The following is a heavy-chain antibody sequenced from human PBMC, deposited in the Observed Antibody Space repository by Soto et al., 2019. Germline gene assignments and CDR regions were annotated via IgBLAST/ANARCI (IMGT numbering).Heavy chain of an antibody. CDR3: ARDQPMATGRRPLDY. CDR1: GGTFSSYA. V-gene: IGHV1-69*01. CDR2: IIPIFGTA. D-gene: IGHD5-12*01. J-gene: IGHJ4*02. Sequence: QVQLVQSGAAVKKPGSSVKVSCKASGGTFSSYAISWVRQAPGQVLEWMGGIIPIFGTANYAQKFQGRVTITADESTSPAYMELSSLRSEDTAVYYCARDQPMATGRRPLDYWGQGTLVTVSS.